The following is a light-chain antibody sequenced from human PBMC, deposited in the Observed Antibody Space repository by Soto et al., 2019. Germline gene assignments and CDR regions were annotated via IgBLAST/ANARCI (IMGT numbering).Light chain of an antibody. CDR1: QSVSSN. Sequence: MVMTQSPVTLSVSPGERATLSCRASQSVSSNLAWYQQKPGQAPSLLIYDASTRATGIPARFSGSGSGTEFTLTISSLQSEDFAVYYCLQYNNWPYTFGQGTKLEIK. V-gene: IGKV3-15*01. J-gene: IGKJ2*01. CDR2: DAS. CDR3: LQYNNWPYT.